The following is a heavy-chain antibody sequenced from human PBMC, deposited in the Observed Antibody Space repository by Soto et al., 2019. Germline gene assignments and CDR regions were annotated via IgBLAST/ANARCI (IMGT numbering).Heavy chain of an antibody. V-gene: IGHV4-59*08. Sequence: SETLSLTCTVSGGSISSYYWSCIRQPPGKGLEWIGYIYYSGSIIYNPSLKSRVTISKDTSKNQFFLRLSSVTAADTAVYYCARAIVVTVGGMDVWGRGTTVTVSS. CDR1: GGSISSYY. J-gene: IGHJ6*02. D-gene: IGHD2-15*01. CDR2: IYYSGSI. CDR3: ARAIVVTVGGMDV.